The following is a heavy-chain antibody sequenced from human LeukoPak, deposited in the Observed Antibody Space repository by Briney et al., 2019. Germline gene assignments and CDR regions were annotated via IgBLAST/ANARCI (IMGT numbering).Heavy chain of an antibody. CDR2: ISGSGGST. J-gene: IGHJ4*02. Sequence: GGSLRLSCAASGFTFSSYAMSWVRQAPGKGLEWVSAISGSGGSTYYADSVKGRSTISRDNSKNTLYLQMNSLRAEDTAVYYCAKDLEYYYDSSGYWYFDHWGQGTLATVSS. D-gene: IGHD3-22*01. V-gene: IGHV3-23*01. CDR1: GFTFSSYA. CDR3: AKDLEYYYDSSGYWYFDH.